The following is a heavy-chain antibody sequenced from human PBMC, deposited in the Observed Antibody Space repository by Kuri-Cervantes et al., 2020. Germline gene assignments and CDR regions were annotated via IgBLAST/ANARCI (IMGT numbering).Heavy chain of an antibody. CDR2: ISSSGSTI. D-gene: IGHD6-13*01. V-gene: IGHV3-11*01. J-gene: IGHJ4*02. CDR1: GFTFDDYA. Sequence: LTCAASGFTFDDYAMHWVRQAPGKGLEWVSYISSSGSTIYYADSVKGRFTISRDNAKNTLYLQMNSLRAEDTAVYYCAKVLEQQLVLDYWGQGTLVTVSS. CDR3: AKVLEQQLVLDY.